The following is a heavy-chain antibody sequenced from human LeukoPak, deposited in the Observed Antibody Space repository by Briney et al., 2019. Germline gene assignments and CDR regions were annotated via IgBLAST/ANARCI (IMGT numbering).Heavy chain of an antibody. J-gene: IGHJ4*02. CDR3: ARDLGTGYSSSWYRVDY. V-gene: IGHV4-59*01. CDR1: GGSISSYY. Sequence: PSETLSLTCTVSGGSISSYYWSWIRQPPGKGLEWIGYIHYSGSTNYNPSLKSRVTISVDTSKNQFSLKLSSVTAADTAVYYCARDLGTGYSSSWYRVDYWGQGTLVTVSS. CDR2: IHYSGST. D-gene: IGHD6-13*01.